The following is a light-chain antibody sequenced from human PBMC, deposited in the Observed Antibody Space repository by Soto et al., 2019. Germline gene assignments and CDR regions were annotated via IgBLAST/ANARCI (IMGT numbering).Light chain of an antibody. J-gene: IGKJ1*01. CDR2: DAS. CDR3: KQYNSYSGT. CDR1: QSISSW. Sequence: DIQLTQSPSTLSASVGDRVTITCRASQSISSWLAWYQQKPGKAHKLLIYDASSLASGVQSRFSGSGSGTEFTLTISSLQPDDFATYYCKQYNSYSGTFGQGTKVDI. V-gene: IGKV1-5*01.